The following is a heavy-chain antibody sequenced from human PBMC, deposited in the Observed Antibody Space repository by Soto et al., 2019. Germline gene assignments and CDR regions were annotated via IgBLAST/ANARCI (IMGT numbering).Heavy chain of an antibody. CDR3: AAWPRSSWFDY. Sequence: EVQLAESGANLVQPGGSLRLSCAASGFAFPTHSMGWVRQIPGKGLEWVGNISPEGRVTWYGDSVKGRITISRDNAGNSMFLQMNSLKAEDTAVYYCAAWPRSSWFDYWGQGMLVTVSS. V-gene: IGHV3-7*01. D-gene: IGHD6-13*01. CDR2: ISPEGRVT. CDR1: GFAFPTHS. J-gene: IGHJ4*02.